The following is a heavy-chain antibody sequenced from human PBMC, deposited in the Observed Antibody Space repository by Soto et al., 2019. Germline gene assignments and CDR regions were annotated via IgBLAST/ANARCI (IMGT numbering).Heavy chain of an antibody. Sequence: QPGGSLRLSCAASGFPFSTYPMNWVRQAPGRGLEWVSYISSSSNTVYYADSVKGRFTISRDNAKSSLYLQMNSLRDEDTAVYYCAREDRYSGYDYFDYWGQGALVTVSS. CDR2: ISSSSNTV. V-gene: IGHV3-48*02. J-gene: IGHJ4*02. D-gene: IGHD5-12*01. CDR3: AREDRYSGYDYFDY. CDR1: GFPFSTYP.